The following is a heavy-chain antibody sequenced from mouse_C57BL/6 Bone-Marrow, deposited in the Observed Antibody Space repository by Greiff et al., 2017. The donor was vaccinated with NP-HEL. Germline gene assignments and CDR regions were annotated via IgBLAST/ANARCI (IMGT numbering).Heavy chain of an antibody. V-gene: IGHV7-3*01. CDR1: GFTFTDYY. J-gene: IGHJ2*01. D-gene: IGHD2-1*01. CDR2: IRNKANGYTT. CDR3: ARYLYSLDD. Sequence: EVMLVESGRGLVQPGGSLSLSCAASGFTFTDYYMSWVRQPPGKALEWLGFIRNKANGYTTEYSASVKGRFTISRDNSQSILYLHMKALRAEDSATYYCARYLYSLDDGGQGTTLTVSS.